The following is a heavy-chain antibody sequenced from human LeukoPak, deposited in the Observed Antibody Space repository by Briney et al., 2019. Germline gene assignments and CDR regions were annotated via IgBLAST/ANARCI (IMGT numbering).Heavy chain of an antibody. V-gene: IGHV4-34*01. J-gene: IGHJ4*02. Sequence: SETLSLTCAVYGGSFSGYYWSWIRQPPGRGLEWIGEINHSGSTNYNPSLKSRVTISVDTPKNQFSLKLSSVTAADTAVYYCARRTDSSGYYHFDYWGQGTLVTVSS. D-gene: IGHD3-22*01. CDR1: GGSFSGYY. CDR2: INHSGST. CDR3: ARRTDSSGYYHFDY.